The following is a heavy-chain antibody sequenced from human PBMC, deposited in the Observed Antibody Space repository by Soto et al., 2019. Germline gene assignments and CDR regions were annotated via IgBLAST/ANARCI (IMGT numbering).Heavy chain of an antibody. J-gene: IGHJ6*02. Sequence: EVQLVESGGGLVKPGGSLRLSCAASGFTFSSYSMNWVRQAPGKGLEWVSSISSSSSYIYYADSVKGRFTISTDNAKKSLYLQMNSLRAEDTAVYYCASVGSKPGIQLWLQGNKRYGMDVWGQGTTVTVSS. CDR1: GFTFSSYS. CDR3: ASVGSKPGIQLWLQGNKRYGMDV. V-gene: IGHV3-21*01. CDR2: ISSSSSYI. D-gene: IGHD5-18*01.